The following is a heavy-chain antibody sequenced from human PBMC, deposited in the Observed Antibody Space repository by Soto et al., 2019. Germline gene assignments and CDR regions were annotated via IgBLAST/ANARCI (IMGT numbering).Heavy chain of an antibody. CDR3: AKEIAVGPDAFDI. Sequence: GGSLRLSCAASGFTFTNYWMNWVRRPPGKGLEWVASIKEDGNEQHYVGSVRGRFTISRDNTANSVSLLMNSLRVEDTAVYYCAKEIAVGPDAFDIWGQGTMVTVSS. V-gene: IGHV3-7*03. CDR1: GFTFTNYW. D-gene: IGHD2-21*01. J-gene: IGHJ3*02. CDR2: IKEDGNEQ.